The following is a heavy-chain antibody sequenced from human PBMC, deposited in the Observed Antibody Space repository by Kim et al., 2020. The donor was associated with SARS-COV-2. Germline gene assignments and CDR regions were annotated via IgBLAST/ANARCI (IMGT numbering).Heavy chain of an antibody. CDR2: VYRSGST. CDR1: GGSFSDYY. Sequence: SETLSLTCVVNGGSFSDYYWTWIRQPPGKGLEWIGEVYRSGSTNYNPSLKSRVTMSVDTSKNQFSLKMSSVTAADTAVYYCARGAGTYYYYGVGVWGQGTPVTVSS. CDR3: ARGAGTYYYYGVGV. V-gene: IGHV4-34*01. D-gene: IGHD6-19*01. J-gene: IGHJ6*02.